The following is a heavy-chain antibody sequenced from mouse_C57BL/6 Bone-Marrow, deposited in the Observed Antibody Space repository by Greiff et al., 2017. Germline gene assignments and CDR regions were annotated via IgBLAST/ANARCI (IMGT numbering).Heavy chain of an antibody. Sequence: EVMLVESGGGLVKPGGSLKLSCAASGFTFSSYAMSWVRQTPEKRLEWVATISDGGSYTYYPDNVKGRFTISRDNAKNNLYLQMSHLKSEDTAMYYCARDRVYYRAWFAYWGQGTLVTVSA. D-gene: IGHD2-12*01. CDR1: GFTFSSYA. V-gene: IGHV5-4*01. CDR2: ISDGGSYT. CDR3: ARDRVYYRAWFAY. J-gene: IGHJ3*01.